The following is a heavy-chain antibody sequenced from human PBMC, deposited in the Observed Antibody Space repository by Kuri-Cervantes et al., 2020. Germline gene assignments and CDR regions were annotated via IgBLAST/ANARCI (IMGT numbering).Heavy chain of an antibody. V-gene: IGHV4-38-2*02. CDR1: GYSISSGYY. Sequence: SETLSLTCTVSGYSISSGYYWGWIRQPPGKGLEWIGSIYHSGSTNYNPSLKSRVTISVDTSKNQFSLKLSSVTAADTAVYYCARDVPYCSGGSCYSFIDYWGQGTLVTVSS. CDR3: ARDVPYCSGGSCYSFIDY. CDR2: IYHSGST. D-gene: IGHD2-15*01. J-gene: IGHJ4*02.